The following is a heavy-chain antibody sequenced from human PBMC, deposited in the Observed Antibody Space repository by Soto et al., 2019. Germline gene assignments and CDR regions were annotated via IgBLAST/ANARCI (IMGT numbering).Heavy chain of an antibody. D-gene: IGHD3-3*01. CDR1: GYTFTSYA. CDR2: IKAGNGNT. V-gene: IGHV1-3*01. CDR3: ARGTRHDFWSGYYMSGDY. J-gene: IGHJ4*02. Sequence: QVQLVQSGAEVKKPGASVKVSCKASGYTFTSYAMHWVRQAPGQRLEWMGRIKAGNGNTKYSQKFQGRVTITRDTSASTAYMELSSLRSEDTAVYYCARGTRHDFWSGYYMSGDYWGQGTLVTVSS.